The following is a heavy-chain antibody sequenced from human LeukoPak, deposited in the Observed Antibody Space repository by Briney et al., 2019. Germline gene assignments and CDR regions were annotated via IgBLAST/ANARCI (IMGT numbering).Heavy chain of an antibody. Sequence: PGGSLRLSCAAPGFTFSNYAMTWVRQAPGKGLEWVSATSSSGGSTYYADSVKGRFTISRDNSKNTLYLQMNSLRAEDTAVYYCAKGRIAVAEIDYWGQGILVTVSS. D-gene: IGHD6-19*01. CDR2: TSSSGGST. CDR3: AKGRIAVAEIDY. J-gene: IGHJ4*02. CDR1: GFTFSNYA. V-gene: IGHV3-23*01.